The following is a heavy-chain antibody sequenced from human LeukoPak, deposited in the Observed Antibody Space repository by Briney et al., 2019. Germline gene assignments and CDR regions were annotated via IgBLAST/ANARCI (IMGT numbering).Heavy chain of an antibody. CDR3: ARARGMDV. J-gene: IGHJ6*02. V-gene: IGHV4-34*01. Sequence: SETLSLTCAVYGGSFSGYYCSWIRQPPGKGLEWIGEINHSGSTNYNPSLKSRVTISVDTSKNQFSLKLSSVTAADTAVYYCARARGMDVWGQGTTVTVSS. CDR1: GGSFSGYY. CDR2: INHSGST.